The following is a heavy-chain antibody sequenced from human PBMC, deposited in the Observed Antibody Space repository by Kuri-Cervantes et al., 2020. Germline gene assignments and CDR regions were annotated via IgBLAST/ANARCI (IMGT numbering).Heavy chain of an antibody. CDR1: GFTVSSNY. V-gene: IGHV3-53*01. CDR3: AREIVEYSSPPGVYYYGMDV. J-gene: IGHJ6*02. CDR2: IYSGGST. Sequence: GGSLRLSCAASGFTVSSNYMSWVRQAPGKGLEWVSVIYSGGSTYYADSVKGRFTISRDNSKNTLYLQMNSLRAEDTAVYYCAREIVEYSSPPGVYYYGMDVWGQGTTVTVSS. D-gene: IGHD6-6*01.